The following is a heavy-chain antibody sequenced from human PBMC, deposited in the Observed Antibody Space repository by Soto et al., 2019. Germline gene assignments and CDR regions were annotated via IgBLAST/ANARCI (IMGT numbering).Heavy chain of an antibody. J-gene: IGHJ4*02. D-gene: IGHD3-10*01. Sequence: SETLSLTCTVSGGSISSSSYYWGWIRQPPGKGLEWIGSIYYSGSTYYNPFLKSRVTISVDTSKNQFSLKLSSVTAADTAVYYCARLKSHSYYDWGQGTLVTVSS. CDR1: GGSISSSSYY. V-gene: IGHV4-39*01. CDR2: IYYSGST. CDR3: ARLKSHSYYD.